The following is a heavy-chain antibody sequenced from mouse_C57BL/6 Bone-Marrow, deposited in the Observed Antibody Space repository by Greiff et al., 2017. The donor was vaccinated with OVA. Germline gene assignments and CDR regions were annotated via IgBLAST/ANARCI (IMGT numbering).Heavy chain of an antibody. Sequence: EVMLVESGGGLVKPGGSLKLSCAASGFTFSDYGMHWVRQAPEKGLEWVAYISSGSSHTYYADTVQGRVTITRDNAKNTPFMPMTSLRSEDTDMYYCSRPGGSSYYAMDYWGQGTSVTVSS. V-gene: IGHV5-17*01. CDR3: SRPGGSSYYAMDY. CDR1: GFTFSDYG. CDR2: ISSGSSHT. J-gene: IGHJ4*01. D-gene: IGHD1-1*01.